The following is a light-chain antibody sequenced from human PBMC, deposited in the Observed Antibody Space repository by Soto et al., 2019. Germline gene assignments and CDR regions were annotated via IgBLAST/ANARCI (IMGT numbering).Light chain of an antibody. CDR2: DVS. CDR1: QSVSGW. J-gene: IGKJ2*03. CDR3: QQYSTYFYS. V-gene: IGKV1-5*01. Sequence: DIQMTQSPSTLYASVGDRVTITCRASQSVSGWLAWYQQKPGKAPTLLIFDVSRLEVGVPSRFRGGGSGTEFTLTITSLQPDDFATYYCQQYSTYFYSFGQGT.